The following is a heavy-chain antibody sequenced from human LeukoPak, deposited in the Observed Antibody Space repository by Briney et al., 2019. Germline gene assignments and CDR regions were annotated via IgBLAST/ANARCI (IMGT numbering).Heavy chain of an antibody. J-gene: IGHJ5*02. V-gene: IGHV4-59*11. CDR2: ILYSGST. Sequence: SETLSLTCSVCGGSISGHWWTWVRQPPGEGLEWIGDILYSGSTNYNPSLKSRLSILVDTSTNQFSLKLNSVTAADTAMYYCTRRNTADASIDLWGQGILVIASS. D-gene: IGHD4-17*01. CDR1: GGSISGHW. CDR3: TRRNTADASIDL.